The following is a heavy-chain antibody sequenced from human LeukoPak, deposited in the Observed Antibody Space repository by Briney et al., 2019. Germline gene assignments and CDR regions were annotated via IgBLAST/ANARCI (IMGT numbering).Heavy chain of an antibody. V-gene: IGHV4-59*08. CDR1: GGSISGYY. Sequence: KPSETLSLTCTVSGGSISGYYWNWIRQPPGKGLERIGYIADSGSIKSSPSLKSPIAISVDMSKNQVSLKLTHVTAADTAVYYCARSLYNWNYGWFDRWGQGSLVTVPS. CDR2: IADSGSI. D-gene: IGHD1-7*01. CDR3: ARSLYNWNYGWFDR. J-gene: IGHJ5*02.